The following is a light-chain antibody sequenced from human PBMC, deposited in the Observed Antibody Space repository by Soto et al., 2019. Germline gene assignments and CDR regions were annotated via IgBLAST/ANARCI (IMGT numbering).Light chain of an antibody. J-gene: IGKJ1*01. CDR2: GAS. Sequence: ETVLTQSPGTLSLSPGETATLSCRASQSVASNSLAWYQQKPGQAPRLLVYGASGRATDIPDRFSGRGSGTDFTLTISRLEPEDFAVYYCQYYDESLWTFGQGTKVEV. CDR1: QSVASNS. CDR3: QYYDESLWT. V-gene: IGKV3-20*01.